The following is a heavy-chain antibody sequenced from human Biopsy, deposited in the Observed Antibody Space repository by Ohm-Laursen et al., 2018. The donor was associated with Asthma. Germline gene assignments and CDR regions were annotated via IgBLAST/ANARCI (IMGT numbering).Heavy chain of an antibody. CDR1: GFTFGDYW. D-gene: IGHD3-3*02. CDR2: IKHDGSEK. V-gene: IGHV3-7*01. CDR3: ARTFHFWSPYHAEHYQL. Sequence: LTLTRAASGFTFGDYWMSWVRQAPGKGLEWVANIKHDGSEKNHVDSLKGRFTISRDNAKNSLYLQMNSLRAEDTAVYYCARTFHFWSPYHAEHYQLWGQGTLVTVSS. J-gene: IGHJ1*01.